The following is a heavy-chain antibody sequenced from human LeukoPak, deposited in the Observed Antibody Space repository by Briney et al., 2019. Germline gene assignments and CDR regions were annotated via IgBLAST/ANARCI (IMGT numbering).Heavy chain of an antibody. Sequence: SETLSLTCSVSGGTLSSHYWSWIRQPPGKGLELIGHIHYTGSTFYNPSLRSRVTISLDTSNNQFSFKLTAMTAADTTVYYCARFSSGCSTSSCYSTYWRQPTLVTVS. CDR3: ARFSSGCSTSSCYSTY. CDR1: GGTLSSHY. V-gene: IGHV4-59*11. J-gene: IGHJ4*02. CDR2: IHYTGST. D-gene: IGHD2-2*01.